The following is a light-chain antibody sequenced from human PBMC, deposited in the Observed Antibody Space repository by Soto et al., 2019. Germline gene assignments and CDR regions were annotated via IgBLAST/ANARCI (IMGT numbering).Light chain of an antibody. CDR1: QSVSSNY. J-gene: IGKJ1*01. CDR3: EXSGXSXXT. V-gene: IGKV3-20*01. Sequence: IVSPQSPDTRSLSPGARAALPCRASQSVSSNYFAWYQQQPGQAPRLLMYGVSSRATGIPDRFSGSASGTDFTLTISSLETEDCAVXXXEXSGXSXXTFGQGTKVDIK. CDR2: GVS.